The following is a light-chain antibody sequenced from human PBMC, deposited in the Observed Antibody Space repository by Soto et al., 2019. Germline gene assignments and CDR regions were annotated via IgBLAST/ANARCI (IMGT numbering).Light chain of an antibody. CDR2: EVS. CDR1: SSDVGAYDY. J-gene: IGLJ1*01. Sequence: QSALTQPASVSGSPGQSITISCTGTSSDVGAYDYVSWYQQHPDKAPKLMIYEVSNRPSGVSNRFSGSKAVNTATLTISGLQADDEADYYCSSYTSCSTRVFGTGTKVTVL. V-gene: IGLV2-14*03. CDR3: SSYTSCSTRV.